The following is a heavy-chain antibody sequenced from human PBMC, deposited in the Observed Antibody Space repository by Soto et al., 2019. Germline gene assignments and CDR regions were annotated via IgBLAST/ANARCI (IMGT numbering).Heavy chain of an antibody. CDR1: GFTFSSYW. J-gene: IGHJ6*03. V-gene: IGHV3-7*01. Sequence: EEQLVESGGGLVQPGGSLRLSCAASGFTFSSYWMSWVRQAPGRGLEWVANIKQDGSEKSYVDSVKGRFTISRDNAKNSLYLQMNSLRAEDTAVYYCARELRFVEWLLSRYSYYYTDVWGKGTTVTVSS. CDR2: IKQDGSEK. D-gene: IGHD3-3*01. CDR3: ARELRFVEWLLSRYSYYYTDV.